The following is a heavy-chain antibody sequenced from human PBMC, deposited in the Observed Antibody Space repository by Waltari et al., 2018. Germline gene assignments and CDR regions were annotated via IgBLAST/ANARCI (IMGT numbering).Heavy chain of an antibody. CDR1: GFTFNSFG. V-gene: IGHV3-30*18. J-gene: IGHJ6*02. D-gene: IGHD1-7*01. CDR3: AKGLWELPPYYYYVMDV. Sequence: QVQLVESGGGVVQPGGSLRLSCAASGFTFNSFGMHWVRQDPGKGLEWVALISNDGTDKYYGDSVKGRFTISRDNSRNTVHLQMDSLRAEDTAVYYCAKGLWELPPYYYYVMDVWGQGTTVTVSS. CDR2: ISNDGTDK.